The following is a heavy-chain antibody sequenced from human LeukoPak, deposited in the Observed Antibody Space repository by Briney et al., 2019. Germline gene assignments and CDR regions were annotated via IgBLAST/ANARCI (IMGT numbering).Heavy chain of an antibody. CDR3: TRGDLDP. Sequence: GGSLRLSCAASGFTFSAHWMTWVRQAREKGLEWVAAIKESGSEDFYVDSVRGRFTISRDNAKNSLYLQMNSLRVEDTAMYYCTRGDLDPWGQGTLVTVSS. CDR1: GFTFSAHW. J-gene: IGHJ5*02. V-gene: IGHV3-7*03. CDR2: IKESGSED.